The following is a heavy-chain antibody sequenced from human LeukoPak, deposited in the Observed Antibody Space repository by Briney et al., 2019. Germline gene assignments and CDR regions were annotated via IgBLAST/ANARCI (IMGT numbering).Heavy chain of an antibody. CDR3: AGVFSGRRPFEL. J-gene: IGHJ4*02. Sequence: SETLSVTCTVTGGSINDYYWNWLRQPPGKGLEWIGFIYYRGTTNNNPSLKSRVTTSIDTSKKQFSLNLSSVTAADTAIYYCAGVFSGRRPFELWGQGILVTVSS. V-gene: IGHV4-59*03. D-gene: IGHD3-10*01. CDR1: GGSINDYY. CDR2: IYYRGTT.